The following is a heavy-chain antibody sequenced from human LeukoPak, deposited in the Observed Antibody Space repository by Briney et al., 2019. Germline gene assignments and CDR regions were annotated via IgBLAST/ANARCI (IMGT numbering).Heavy chain of an antibody. D-gene: IGHD3-10*01. CDR2: IDHRGTA. V-gene: IGHV4-34*01. CDR3: AREDIRGVIRPPSYYFDY. J-gene: IGHJ4*02. CDR1: GASYNAYY. Sequence: PSETLSLTCAVYGASYNAYYWSWIRQPPGKGLEWIGDIDHRGTATYNPSLKSRLTISADASKNQFSLKLNSVTDADTAVYYCAREDIRGVIRPPSYYFDYWGQGTLVTVSS.